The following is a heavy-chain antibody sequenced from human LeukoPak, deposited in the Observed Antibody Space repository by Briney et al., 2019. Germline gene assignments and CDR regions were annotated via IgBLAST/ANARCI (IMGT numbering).Heavy chain of an antibody. J-gene: IGHJ3*02. Sequence: ASVKVSCKASGYTFTSYGISWVRQAPGQGLEWMGWISAYNGNTNYAQKLQGRVTMTTDTSTSTAYMELRSLRSDDTAVYYCARDHPYGARTDAFDIWGQGTMVTVSS. CDR3: ARDHPYGARTDAFDI. D-gene: IGHD4-17*01. V-gene: IGHV1-18*01. CDR2: ISAYNGNT. CDR1: GYTFTSYG.